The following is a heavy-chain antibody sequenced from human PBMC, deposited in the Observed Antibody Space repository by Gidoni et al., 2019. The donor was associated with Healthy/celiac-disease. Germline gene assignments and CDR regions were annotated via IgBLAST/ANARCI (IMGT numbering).Heavy chain of an antibody. V-gene: IGHV1-8*01. CDR3: ARVDIVVVPAAIHRPYYYYYYMDV. D-gene: IGHD2-2*02. CDR1: GYTFTSYD. Sequence: QVQLVQSGAEVKKPGASVKVSCKASGYTFTSYDINWVRQATGQGLEWMGWMNPNSGNTGYAQKFQGRVTMTRNTSISTAYMELSSLRSEDTAVYYCARVDIVVVPAAIHRPYYYYYYMDVWGKGTTVTVSS. J-gene: IGHJ6*03. CDR2: MNPNSGNT.